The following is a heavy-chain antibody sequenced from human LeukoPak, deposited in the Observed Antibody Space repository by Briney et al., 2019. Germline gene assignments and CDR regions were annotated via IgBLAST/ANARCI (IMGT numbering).Heavy chain of an antibody. CDR3: AYDSSGYWPFDI. D-gene: IGHD3-22*01. CDR1: GGSISSYY. Sequence: PSETLSLTCTVSGGSISSYYWSWIRQPPGKGLEWIGYIYYSGSTNYNPSLKSRVTISVDTSKNQFSLKLSSVTAADTAVYYCAYDSSGYWPFDIWGQGAMVTVSS. V-gene: IGHV4-59*08. J-gene: IGHJ3*02. CDR2: IYYSGST.